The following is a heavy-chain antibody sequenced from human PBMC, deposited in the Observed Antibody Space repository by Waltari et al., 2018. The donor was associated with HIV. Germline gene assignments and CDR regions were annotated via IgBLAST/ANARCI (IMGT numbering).Heavy chain of an antibody. J-gene: IGHJ3*02. CDR2: IYTSGST. D-gene: IGHD3-22*01. CDR3: ARDIVTYYYDSSGYYYGAFDI. Sequence: QVQLQESGPGLVKPSETLSLTCTVSGGSISSYYWSWLRQPAGKGLEWIGRIYTSGSTNYNPSLKSRVTMSVDTSKNQFSLKLSSVTAADTAVYYCARDIVTYYYDSSGYYYGAFDIWGQGTMVTVSS. V-gene: IGHV4-4*07. CDR1: GGSISSYY.